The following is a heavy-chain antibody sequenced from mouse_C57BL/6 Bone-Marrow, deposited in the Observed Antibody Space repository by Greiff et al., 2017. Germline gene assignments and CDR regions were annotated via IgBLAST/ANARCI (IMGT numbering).Heavy chain of an antibody. D-gene: IGHD4-1*01. J-gene: IGHJ2*01. CDR2: FYPGSGSI. V-gene: IGHV1-62-2*01. CDR1: GYTFTEYT. CDR3: ARHEGELTGTRGYFDY. Sequence: QVQLQQSGAELVKPGASVKLSCKASGYTFTEYTIHWVKQRSGQGLEWIGWFYPGSGSIKYNEKFKDKATLTADKSSSTVYMEISSLTSEDSAVYYCARHEGELTGTRGYFDYWGQGTTLTVSS.